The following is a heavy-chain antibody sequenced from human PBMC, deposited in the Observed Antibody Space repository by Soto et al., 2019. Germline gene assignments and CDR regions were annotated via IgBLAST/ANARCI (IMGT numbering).Heavy chain of an antibody. J-gene: IGHJ4*02. V-gene: IGHV3-74*01. CDR2: ISGDGIGT. CDR1: GFTFTTYW. CDR3: ARGGRGGFDY. D-gene: IGHD3-16*01. Sequence: EAHLVESGGGLVQPGGSLRLSCAASGFTFTTYWMHWVRQAPGKGLVWVSRISGDGIGTDYADSVRGRFALSRDNARNTLFLQMNSLRAEDTAVYYCARGGRGGFDYWGQGVLVTVSS.